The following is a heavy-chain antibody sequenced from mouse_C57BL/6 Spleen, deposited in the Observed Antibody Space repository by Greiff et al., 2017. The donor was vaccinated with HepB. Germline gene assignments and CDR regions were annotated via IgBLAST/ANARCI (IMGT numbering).Heavy chain of an antibody. V-gene: IGHV5-4*01. CDR2: ISDGGSYT. Sequence: EVQWVESGGGLVKPGGSLKLSCAASGFTFSSYAMSWVRQTPEKRLEWVATISDGGSYTYYPDNVKGRFTISRDNAKNNLYLQMSHLKSEDTAMYYCARLYSNYGNYFDYWGQGTTLTVSS. D-gene: IGHD2-5*01. J-gene: IGHJ2*01. CDR1: GFTFSSYA. CDR3: ARLYSNYGNYFDY.